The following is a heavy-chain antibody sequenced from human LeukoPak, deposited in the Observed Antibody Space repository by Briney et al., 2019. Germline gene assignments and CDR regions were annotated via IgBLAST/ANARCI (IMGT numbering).Heavy chain of an antibody. Sequence: GRSLRLSCAASGYTFSSYAMHWVRQAPGKGLEWVAVISSDGNNKYYADSVKGRFTISRDNSKNTLYLQMNSLRAEDTAVYYCARDEYLWVVIQLGLFDYWGQGTLVTVSS. D-gene: IGHD2-2*01. V-gene: IGHV3-30-3*01. CDR3: ARDEYLWVVIQLGLFDY. J-gene: IGHJ4*02. CDR1: GYTFSSYA. CDR2: ISSDGNNK.